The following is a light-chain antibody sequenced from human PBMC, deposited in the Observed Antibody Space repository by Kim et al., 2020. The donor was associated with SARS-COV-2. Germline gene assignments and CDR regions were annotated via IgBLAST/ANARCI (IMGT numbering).Light chain of an antibody. V-gene: IGKV4-1*01. CDR2: WAS. CDR1: QSVLYSSNNKNY. CDR3: QQYLNTPWT. Sequence: ATINCKSSQSVLYSSNNKNYLAWYQLKPGQPPKMLMYWASARESGVPDRFSGSGSGTDFTLTISTLQAEDVAVYYCQQYLNTPWTFDQGTKVDIK. J-gene: IGKJ1*01.